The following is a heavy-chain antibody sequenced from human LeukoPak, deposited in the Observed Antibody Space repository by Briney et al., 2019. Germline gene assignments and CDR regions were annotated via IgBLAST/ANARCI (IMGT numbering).Heavy chain of an antibody. J-gene: IGHJ4*02. V-gene: IGHV3-23*01. Sequence: GGSLRLSCAASGFTFSSYAMSWVRQAPGKGLEWVSTISGSGGSTHYADPVKGRFTISRDNSKNTLYLQMNSLRAEDTAVYYCAKDMGVYSSNSLGYWGQGTLVTVSS. CDR3: AKDMGVYSSNSLGY. D-gene: IGHD6-13*01. CDR2: ISGSGGST. CDR1: GFTFSSYA.